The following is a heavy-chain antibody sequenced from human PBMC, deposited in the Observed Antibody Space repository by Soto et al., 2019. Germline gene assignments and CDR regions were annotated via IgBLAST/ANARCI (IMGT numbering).Heavy chain of an antibody. J-gene: IGHJ6*02. Sequence: WGSLILSWAASGFTFSYYYRSWIRPAPGKGLEWFSYISSSGSTIYYADSVKGRFTISRDNAKNSLYLQMNSLRAEDTAVYYCARGGGYDETNGMDVWGQGTTVTVSS. D-gene: IGHD5-12*01. CDR1: GFTFSYYY. CDR2: ISSSGSTI. V-gene: IGHV3-11*01. CDR3: ARGGGYDETNGMDV.